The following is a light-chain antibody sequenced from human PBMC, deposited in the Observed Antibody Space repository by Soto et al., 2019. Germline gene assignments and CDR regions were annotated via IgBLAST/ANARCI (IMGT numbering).Light chain of an antibody. Sequence: DIQMTQSPSSLSASVGDRVTITCRASQSISSYLNWYQQKPGKAPKLLIYAASSLQSGVPSRFSGSGSGTDLTRTISSLQPEDFATYYCQESYSTLWTFGQGTKVEIK. V-gene: IGKV1-39*01. CDR2: AAS. CDR1: QSISSY. J-gene: IGKJ1*01. CDR3: QESYSTLWT.